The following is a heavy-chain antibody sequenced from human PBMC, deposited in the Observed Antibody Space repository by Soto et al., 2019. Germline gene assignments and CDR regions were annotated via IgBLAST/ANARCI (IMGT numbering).Heavy chain of an antibody. D-gene: IGHD1-26*01. CDR1: GCSVSSTSYY. CDR3: ARTKWATPIPYYFDC. CDR2: IYYSGST. V-gene: IGHV4-61*01. J-gene: IGHJ4*02. Sequence: PSETLCITCIFSGCSVSSTSYYWSWIRQPPGKRLEWIGYIYYSGSTIYIPSLKSRVTISIDTSKNQFSLKLSSVSAADTAVYYCARTKWATPIPYYFDCWGQGILFPVSS.